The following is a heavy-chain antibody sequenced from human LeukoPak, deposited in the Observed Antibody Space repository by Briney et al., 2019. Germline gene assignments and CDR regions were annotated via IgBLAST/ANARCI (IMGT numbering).Heavy chain of an antibody. Sequence: PGGSLRLSCAASGFTFSSYAMHWVRQAPGKGLEWVAVISYDGSNKYYADSVKGRFTISRDNSKNTLYLQMNSLRAEDTAVYYCARDKNYYDSSGYYYAANWGQGTLVTVSS. CDR1: GFTFSSYA. CDR2: ISYDGSNK. D-gene: IGHD3-22*01. J-gene: IGHJ4*02. CDR3: ARDKNYYDSSGYYYAAN. V-gene: IGHV3-30-3*01.